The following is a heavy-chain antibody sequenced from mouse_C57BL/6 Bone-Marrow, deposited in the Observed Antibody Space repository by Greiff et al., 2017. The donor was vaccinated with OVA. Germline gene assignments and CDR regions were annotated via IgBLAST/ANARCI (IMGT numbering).Heavy chain of an antibody. CDR3: ARPLDYYGSSYWYFDV. D-gene: IGHD1-1*01. J-gene: IGHJ1*03. CDR2: INPNNGGT. Sequence: VQLQQSGPELVKPGASVKISCKASGYTFTDYYMNWVKQSHGKSLEWIGDINPNNGGTNYNQKFKGKATLTVDKSSSTAYMELRSLTSEDSAVYYCARPLDYYGSSYWYFDVWGTGTTVTVSS. V-gene: IGHV1-26*01. CDR1: GYTFTDYY.